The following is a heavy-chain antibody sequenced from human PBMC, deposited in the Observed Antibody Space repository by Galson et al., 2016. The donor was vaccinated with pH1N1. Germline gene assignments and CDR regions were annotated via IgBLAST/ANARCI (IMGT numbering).Heavy chain of an antibody. D-gene: IGHD1-1*01. V-gene: IGHV3-7*01. Sequence: SLRLSCAASTFTFSLYWMSWVRQAPGKGLEWVANIKPDGSEIYYVASVKGRFTISRDSANRSLYLQMNSLRDEDTAVYYCAREKLERRGGYFYGIDVWGQGTTVTVSS. CDR2: IKPDGSEI. CDR3: AREKLERRGGYFYGIDV. CDR1: TFTFSLYW. J-gene: IGHJ6*02.